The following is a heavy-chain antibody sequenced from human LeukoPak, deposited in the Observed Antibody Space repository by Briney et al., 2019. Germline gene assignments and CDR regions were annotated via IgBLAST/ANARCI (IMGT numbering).Heavy chain of an antibody. CDR2: ISSSSSTI. CDR3: ARGGPAFFDY. Sequence: GGSLRLSCAASGFTFSSYSMNWVRQAPGKGLEWVSYISSSSSTIYYADSVKGRFTISRDNAKNSLYLQMNSLRAEDTAVYYCARGGPAFFDYWGQGTLVTVSS. J-gene: IGHJ4*02. CDR1: GFTFSSYS. V-gene: IGHV3-48*01.